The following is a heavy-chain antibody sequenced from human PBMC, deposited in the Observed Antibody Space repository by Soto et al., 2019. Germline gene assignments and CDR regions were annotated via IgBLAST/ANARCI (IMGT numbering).Heavy chain of an antibody. CDR2: ISYDGSNK. Sequence: GGSLRLSCAASGFTFSSYAMHWVRQAPGKGLEWVAVISYDGSNKYYADSVKGRFTISRDNSKNTLYLQMNSLRAEDTAVYYCARDSLRYSSGFHLSDYWGQGTLVTVSS. D-gene: IGHD3-22*01. CDR1: GFTFSSYA. CDR3: ARDSLRYSSGFHLSDY. V-gene: IGHV3-30-3*01. J-gene: IGHJ4*02.